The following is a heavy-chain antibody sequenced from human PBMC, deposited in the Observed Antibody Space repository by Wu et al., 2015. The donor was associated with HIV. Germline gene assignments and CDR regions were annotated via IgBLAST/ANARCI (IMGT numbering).Heavy chain of an antibody. D-gene: IGHD4-11*01. J-gene: IGHJ6*03. Sequence: QVQLVQSGAEVKKPGSSVKVSCKASGGTFSSYAISWVRQAPGQGLEWMGGIIPIFGTANYAQKFQGRVTITADESTSTAYMELSSLRSEDTAVYYCAAGMTTLSHYYYYYMDVWGKGTTVTVSS. CDR2: IIPIFGTA. V-gene: IGHV1-69*12. CDR1: GGTFSSYA. CDR3: AAGMTTLSHYYYYYMDV.